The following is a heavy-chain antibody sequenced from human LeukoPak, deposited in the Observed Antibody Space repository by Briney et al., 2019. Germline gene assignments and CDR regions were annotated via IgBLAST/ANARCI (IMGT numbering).Heavy chain of an antibody. CDR1: GFTFSSYA. CDR3: ATIRYMDV. V-gene: IGHV3-7*01. J-gene: IGHJ6*03. Sequence: PGGSLRLSCAASGFTFSSYAMSWVRQAPGKGLEWVANIKQDGSEKYYVDSVKGRFTISRDNAKNSLYLQMNSLRAEDTAVYYCATIRYMDVWGKGTTVTVSS. CDR2: IKQDGSEK. D-gene: IGHD1-14*01.